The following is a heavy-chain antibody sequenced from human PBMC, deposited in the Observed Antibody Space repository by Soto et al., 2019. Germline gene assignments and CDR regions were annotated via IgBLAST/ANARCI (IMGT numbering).Heavy chain of an antibody. CDR2: IYSGGST. D-gene: IGHD3-3*01. J-gene: IGHJ6*03. CDR3: ARGSYDFWSGYRNYYYYMDV. Sequence: LGGSLRLSCAASGFTVSSNYMSWVRQAPGKGLEWVSVIYSGGSTYYADSVKGRFTISRHNSKNTLYLQMNSLRAEDTAAYYCARGSYDFWSGYRNYYYYMDVWGKGTTVTVSS. V-gene: IGHV3-53*04. CDR1: GFTVSSNY.